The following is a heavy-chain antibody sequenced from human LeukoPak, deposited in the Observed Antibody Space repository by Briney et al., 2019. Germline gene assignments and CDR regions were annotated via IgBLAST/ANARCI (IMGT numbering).Heavy chain of an antibody. J-gene: IGHJ5*01. CDR1: GFTFSSYS. CDR2: ISSSSSYI. D-gene: IGHD3-10*01. Sequence: GSLRLSCAASGFTFSSYSMNWVRQAPGKGLEWVSSISSSSSYIYYADSVKGRFTISRDNAKNSLYLQMNSLRAEDTAVYFCARVFMNYFGSAYDSWGQGALVTVSS. CDR3: ARVFMNYFGSAYDS. V-gene: IGHV3-21*01.